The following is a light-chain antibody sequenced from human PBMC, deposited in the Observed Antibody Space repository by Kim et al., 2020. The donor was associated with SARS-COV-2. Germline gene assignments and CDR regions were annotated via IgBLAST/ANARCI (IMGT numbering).Light chain of an antibody. J-gene: IGKJ5*01. Sequence: SPGERATLSCRASQSVSSNLAWYQQKPGQAPRLVIYGASTRATGIPARFSGSGSGTEFTLTISSLQSEDFAVYYCQQYDNWPPSTFGQGTRLEI. CDR3: QQYDNWPPST. V-gene: IGKV3-15*01. CDR1: QSVSSN. CDR2: GAS.